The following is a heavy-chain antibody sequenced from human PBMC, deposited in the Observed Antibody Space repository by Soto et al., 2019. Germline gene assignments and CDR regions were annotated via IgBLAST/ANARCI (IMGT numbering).Heavy chain of an antibody. V-gene: IGHV1-18*01. CDR3: ARDYYGSAPLGF. CDR1: GYTFTSYG. CDR2: ISAYNGNT. Sequence: QVQLVQSGAEVKKPGASVKVSCKASGYTFTSYGISWVRQAPGQGLEWMGWISAYNGNTNYAQKLQGRVTMTTDTSTGTAYTELRSLRSDDTAVYSCARDYYGSAPLGFSGQGTLVTVSS. D-gene: IGHD3-10*01. J-gene: IGHJ4*02.